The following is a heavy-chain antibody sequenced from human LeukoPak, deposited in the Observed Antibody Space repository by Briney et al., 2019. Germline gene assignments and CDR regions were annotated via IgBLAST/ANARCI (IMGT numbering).Heavy chain of an antibody. V-gene: IGHV4-59*01. D-gene: IGHD6-19*01. CDR2: IYYSGST. Sequence: SETLSLTCTVSGGSLSSYFWSWIRQPPGKGLEWIGYIYYSGSTNYNPSLRSRVTVSVDTSKNQFSLKLSSVTAADTAVYYCARFGSGWHYFDYWGQGTLVTVSS. CDR1: GGSLSSYF. CDR3: ARFGSGWHYFDY. J-gene: IGHJ4*02.